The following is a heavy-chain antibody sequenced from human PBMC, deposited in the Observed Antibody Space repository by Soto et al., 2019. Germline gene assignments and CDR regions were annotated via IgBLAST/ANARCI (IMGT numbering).Heavy chain of an antibody. CDR1: GGTFGRNT. D-gene: IGHD7-27*01. Sequence: QVHLVQSAAEVKKPGSSVRVSCTVSGGTFGRNTIVWVRQAPEQGLECMGHIVPIFGTFKYAQKFQGRVTITADESTTTAYFDLSSLTSEDTAVYFCARDLNWALDYWGQGTLVTVSS. CDR2: IVPIFGTF. CDR3: ARDLNWALDY. J-gene: IGHJ4*02. V-gene: IGHV1-69*01.